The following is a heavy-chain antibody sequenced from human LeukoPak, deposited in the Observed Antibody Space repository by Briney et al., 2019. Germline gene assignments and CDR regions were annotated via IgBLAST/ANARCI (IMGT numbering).Heavy chain of an antibody. Sequence: GGSLRLSCAASGFTSDDYAVHWVRQAPGKGLEWVSGISLNSGSIGCADSVKGRFTISRDNAKNSLYLQMNSLRAEDTALYYCAKANYYDSSGYGYDAFDIWGQGTMVTVSS. J-gene: IGHJ3*02. CDR2: ISLNSGSI. CDR3: AKANYYDSSGYGYDAFDI. V-gene: IGHV3-9*02. D-gene: IGHD3-22*01. CDR1: GFTSDDYA.